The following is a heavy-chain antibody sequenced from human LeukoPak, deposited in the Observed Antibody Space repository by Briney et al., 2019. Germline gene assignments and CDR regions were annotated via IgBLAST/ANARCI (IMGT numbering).Heavy chain of an antibody. CDR1: GASISSYY. J-gene: IGHJ6*02. D-gene: IGHD4-11*01. Sequence: PSETLSLTCTVSGASISSYYWSWIRQPPGRRLEWIGYIYYSGSTNYNPSLKSRVTISVDTSKNQFSLKLSSVTAADTAVYYCARRSNLHYYGMDVWGQGTTVTVSS. CDR3: ARRSNLHYYGMDV. CDR2: IYYSGST. V-gene: IGHV4-59*08.